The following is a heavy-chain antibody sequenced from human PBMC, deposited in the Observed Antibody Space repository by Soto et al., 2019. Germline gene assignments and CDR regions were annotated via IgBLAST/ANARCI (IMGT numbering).Heavy chain of an antibody. V-gene: IGHV3-23*01. Sequence: GGSLRLSCAASGFTFRSSAMSWVRQAPGKGLEWVSVISNSGGSSYYADSVKGRFTISRDNSKNTLFLEMNSLRVDDTAVYYCAKDAGSTMIEQNYWGQGT. CDR1: GFTFRSSA. D-gene: IGHD3-22*01. J-gene: IGHJ4*02. CDR3: AKDAGSTMIEQNY. CDR2: ISNSGGSS.